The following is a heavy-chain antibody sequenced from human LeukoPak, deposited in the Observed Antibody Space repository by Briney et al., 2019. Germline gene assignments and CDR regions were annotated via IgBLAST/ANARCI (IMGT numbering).Heavy chain of an antibody. V-gene: IGHV1-69*13. J-gene: IGHJ4*02. CDR1: GGTFSSYA. D-gene: IGHD2-15*01. Sequence: GASVKVSCKASGGTFSSYAISWVRQAPGQGLEWMGGIIPIFGTANYAQKFQGRVTITADESTSTAYMELSSLRSEDTAVYYCARDLGYCSGGSCYLFDYWGQGTLVTVSS. CDR2: IIPIFGTA. CDR3: ARDLGYCSGGSCYLFDY.